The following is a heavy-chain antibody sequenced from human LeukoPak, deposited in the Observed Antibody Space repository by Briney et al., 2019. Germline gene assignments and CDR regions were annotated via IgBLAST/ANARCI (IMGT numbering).Heavy chain of an antibody. V-gene: IGHV1-2*02. CDR3: AGSTVTTESGAFDI. CDR1: GYTFTGYY. J-gene: IGHJ3*02. Sequence: ASVKVSCKASGYTFTGYYMHWVRQAPGQGLEWVGWINPNSGGTNYAHKVQGRVTMTRDTSISTAYMELSRLRSDDTAVYYCAGSTVTTESGAFDIWGQGTMVTVSS. D-gene: IGHD4-17*01. CDR2: INPNSGGT.